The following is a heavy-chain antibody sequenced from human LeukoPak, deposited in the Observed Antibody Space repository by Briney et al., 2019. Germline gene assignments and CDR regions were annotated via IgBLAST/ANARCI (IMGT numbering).Heavy chain of an antibody. V-gene: IGHV4-39*02. CDR3: ARVVSYWIFDL. D-gene: IGHD3-16*01. J-gene: IGHJ2*01. CDR1: GASISSGDYY. CDR2: ISCTGST. Sequence: SETLSLTCTVSGASISSGDYYWGWIRQPPGKGLEWIGAISCTGSTSNNPSLESRVTISVDTSKNHFSLKLTSVTAADTAIYYCARVVSYWIFDLWGRGTLVTVSS.